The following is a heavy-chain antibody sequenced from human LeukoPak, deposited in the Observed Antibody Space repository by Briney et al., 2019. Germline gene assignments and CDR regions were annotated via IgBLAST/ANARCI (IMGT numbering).Heavy chain of an antibody. V-gene: IGHV4-59*01. CDR3: ARGGGYASPIGY. CDR2: IYHSGST. D-gene: IGHD5-12*01. CDR1: GGSISTYY. Sequence: SETLSLTCTLSGGSISTYYWSWIRQPPGKGLEWIGYIYHSGSTNYNPSLKSRVTISVDTSKNQFSLKLSSVTAADTAVYYCARGGGYASPIGYWGQGALVTVPS. J-gene: IGHJ4*02.